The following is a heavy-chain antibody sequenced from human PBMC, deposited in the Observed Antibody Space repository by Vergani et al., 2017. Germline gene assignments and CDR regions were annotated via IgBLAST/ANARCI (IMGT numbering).Heavy chain of an antibody. Sequence: QVQLQQWGAGLLKPSETLSLTCAVYGGSFSDYYWSWIRQPPGKGLEWIGEINHSGSTNYNPSLKSRVTISVDTSKNQFSLKLSSVTAADTAVYYCGRVADFYGLGSRLLDLWGQGILVTVSS. D-gene: IGHD3-10*01. CDR2: INHSGST. V-gene: IGHV4-34*01. J-gene: IGHJ5*02. CDR3: GRVADFYGLGSRLLDL. CDR1: GGSFSDYY.